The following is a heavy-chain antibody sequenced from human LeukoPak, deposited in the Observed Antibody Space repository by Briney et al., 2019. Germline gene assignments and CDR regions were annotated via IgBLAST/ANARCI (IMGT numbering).Heavy chain of an antibody. CDR1: GFTFSSYS. Sequence: GGSLTLSCPASGFTFSSYSMNWVRQAPRKGLEWVSSISSSSSYIYYADSVKGRFTISRDNAKNSLYLQMNSLRAEDTAVYYCASSSIVGSSNAFDIWGQGTMVTVSS. V-gene: IGHV3-21*01. CDR2: ISSSSSYI. D-gene: IGHD1-26*01. J-gene: IGHJ3*02. CDR3: ASSSIVGSSNAFDI.